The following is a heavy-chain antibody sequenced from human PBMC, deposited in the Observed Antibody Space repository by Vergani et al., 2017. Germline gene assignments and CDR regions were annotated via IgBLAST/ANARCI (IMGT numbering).Heavy chain of an antibody. CDR1: GGSLSGYY. V-gene: IGHV4-59*01. CDR3: ARWVDRYYYYYGMDV. Sequence: QVQLQESGPGLVRPSETLSLTCTVSGGSLSGYYWNWIRQTPGEGLEWIGYVEDSGYFNYNPSLKTRVSMSSDTSNNQFSLMLSSVTVADTAVYYCARWVDRYYYYYGMDVWGQXP. D-gene: IGHD2-15*01. J-gene: IGHJ6*02. CDR2: VEDSGYF.